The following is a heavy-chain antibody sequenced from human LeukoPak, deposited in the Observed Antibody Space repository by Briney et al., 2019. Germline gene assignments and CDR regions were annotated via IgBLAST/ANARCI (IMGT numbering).Heavy chain of an antibody. CDR1: GGSISSGGQY. CDR3: ARSPKGGGFDY. Sequence: PSETLSLTCSVSGGSISSGGQYWSWIRQNPGKGLEWIGYIYYSGSTYYNPSLRGRVTISVDTSKNQFSLKLTSVTAADTAVYYCARSPKGGGFDYWGQGTLVTVSS. D-gene: IGHD3-16*01. CDR2: IYYSGST. J-gene: IGHJ4*02. V-gene: IGHV4-31*03.